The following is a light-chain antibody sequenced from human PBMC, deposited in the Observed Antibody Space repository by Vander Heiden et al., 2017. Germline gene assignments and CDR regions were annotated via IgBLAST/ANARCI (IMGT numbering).Light chain of an antibody. CDR1: QRVSST. Sequence: IVMTQSPATLSVSPGERATLSCRASQRVSSTLASYHQKPCQAPRLLIYGAATRATGIPDRLSCSGSLTEFTRTISSLQSEDFAVYYGHQYNKWHFFGGGTKVEIK. CDR3: HQYNKWHF. J-gene: IGKJ4*01. CDR2: GAA. V-gene: IGKV3-15*01.